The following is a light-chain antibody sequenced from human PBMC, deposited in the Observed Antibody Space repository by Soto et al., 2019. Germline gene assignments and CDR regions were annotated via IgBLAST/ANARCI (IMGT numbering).Light chain of an antibody. CDR2: GVS. J-gene: IGKJ1*01. CDR1: QSVSTT. CDR3: QQYNNWPWT. Sequence: EIVMTQSPATLSMSPGERATLSCRASQSVSTTLAWYQHKPGQAPRLLISGVSTRATGIPARFSGSGSGTEFTLTISSLQSEDFVIYYCQQYNNWPWTFGRGTKV. V-gene: IGKV3-15*01.